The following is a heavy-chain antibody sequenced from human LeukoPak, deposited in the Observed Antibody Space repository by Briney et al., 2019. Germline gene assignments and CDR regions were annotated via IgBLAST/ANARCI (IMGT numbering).Heavy chain of an antibody. J-gene: IGHJ1*01. D-gene: IGHD4-17*01. CDR1: GYTFTGYY. CDR2: INPNSGGT. V-gene: IGHV1-2*02. CDR3: ARGNDYGDYRYFQH. Sequence: ASVKVSCKASGYTFTGYYMHWVRQAPGQGLEWMGWINPNSGGTNYAQKFQGRVTMTRDTSISTAYMELSRLRSGDTAVYYCARGNDYGDYRYFQHWGQGTLVTVSS.